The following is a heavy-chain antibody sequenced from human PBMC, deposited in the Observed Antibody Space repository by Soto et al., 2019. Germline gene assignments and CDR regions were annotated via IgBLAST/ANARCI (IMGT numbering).Heavy chain of an antibody. CDR2: ICNSGTT. CDR1: CGSIRSYC. CDR3: ARGVLVTVYATFDY. J-gene: IGHJ4*02. D-gene: IGHD2-8*01. V-gene: IGHV4-59*12. Sequence: SETLSLTCTASCGSIRSYCCTWIRQPPGEGLEWIGCICNSGTTNYNPSLKSRVAISVDTQKNQFSLQLSSVTVADTAVYYCARGVLVTVYATFDYWGQGTPVTVSS.